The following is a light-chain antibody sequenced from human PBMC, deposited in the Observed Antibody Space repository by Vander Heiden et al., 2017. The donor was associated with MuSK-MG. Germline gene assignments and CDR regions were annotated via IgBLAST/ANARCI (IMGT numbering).Light chain of an antibody. CDR2: DVS. CDR1: SRDVGGYNY. V-gene: IGLV2-14*01. Sequence: QSALTQPASVSGSPGQSITISCTGTSRDVGGYNYVSWYQQHPGKAPKLMIYDVSNRPSGVSNRFSGSKSGNTASLTISGLQAEDEADYYCSSYTSSVVVFGGGTKLTVL. CDR3: SSYTSSVVV. J-gene: IGLJ2*01.